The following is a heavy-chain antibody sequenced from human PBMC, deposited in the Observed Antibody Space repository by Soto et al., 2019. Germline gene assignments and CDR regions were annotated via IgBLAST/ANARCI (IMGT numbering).Heavy chain of an antibody. CDR1: GFSFRTYP. V-gene: IGHV3-30-3*01. D-gene: IGHD6-19*01. J-gene: IGHJ4*02. Sequence: QLHLVESGGGVVRPGGSLRLSCVDSGFSFRTYPMHWVRQAPGKGLEWVALISYDGSSEAYGESVRDRFTVSRDNSKNTLYLQLNSLRPEDTAVYYCATSSGYLNYFDYWGQGTLVTVSS. CDR3: ATSSGYLNYFDY. CDR2: ISYDGSSE.